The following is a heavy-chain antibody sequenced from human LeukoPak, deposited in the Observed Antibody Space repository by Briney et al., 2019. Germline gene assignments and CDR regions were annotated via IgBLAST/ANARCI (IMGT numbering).Heavy chain of an antibody. D-gene: IGHD2-8*02. V-gene: IGHV4-34*01. J-gene: IGHJ2*01. Sequence: SETLSLTCAVYGGSFSGYYWSWIRQPPGKGLEWIGEINHSGSTNYNPSLKSRVTISLDTSKKQFSLRLRSVTAADTAVYYCAGYREYWDWHFDLWGRGAPVTVSP. CDR3: AGYREYWDWHFDL. CDR1: GGSFSGYY. CDR2: INHSGST.